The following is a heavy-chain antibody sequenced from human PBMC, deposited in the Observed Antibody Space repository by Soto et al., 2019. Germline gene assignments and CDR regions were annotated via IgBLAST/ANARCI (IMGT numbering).Heavy chain of an antibody. CDR1: GFTFSDYA. CDR2: VSHDGRNT. CDR3: AKGGRQWLVTSDFNY. Sequence: VQLVESGGGVVQPGRSLRLSFAASGFTFSDYAMHWVRQAPGKGLEGVAVVSHDGRNTHYADSVKGRFTISRDSSKNTVSLEMTSLRAEDTAVYYCAKGGRQWLVTSDFNYWGQGALVTVSS. V-gene: IGHV3-30*18. D-gene: IGHD6-19*01. J-gene: IGHJ4*02.